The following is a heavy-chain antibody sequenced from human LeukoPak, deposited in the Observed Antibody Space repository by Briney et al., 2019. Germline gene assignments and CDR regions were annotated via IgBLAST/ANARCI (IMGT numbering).Heavy chain of an antibody. CDR1: GFTFYTYW. CDR3: ARDQGSSYEIGFVDAFDI. J-gene: IGHJ3*02. V-gene: IGHV3-7*01. Sequence: GGSLRLSCAASGFTFYTYWMNWVRQAPGKGLEWVANIKQDGGEKNYVDSVKGRFTISRDNAKNSLYLQMNSLRAEDTAVYYCARDQGSSYEIGFVDAFDIWGQGTMVTVSS. CDR2: IKQDGGEK. D-gene: IGHD1-26*01.